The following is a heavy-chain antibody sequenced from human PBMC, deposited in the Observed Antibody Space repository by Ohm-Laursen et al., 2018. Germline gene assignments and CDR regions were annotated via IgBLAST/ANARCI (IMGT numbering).Heavy chain of an antibody. CDR2: IYYSGSI. CDR1: GGSISSYY. V-gene: IGHV4-59*01. Sequence: TLSLTCTVSGGSISSYYWSWIRQPPGKGLEWIGYIYYSGSINYNPSLKSRVTISVDTSKNQFSLKLSSVTAADTAVYYCARALGGYPISYYYGMDAWGQGTTVTVSS. CDR3: ARALGGYPISYYYGMDA. J-gene: IGHJ6*02. D-gene: IGHD7-27*01.